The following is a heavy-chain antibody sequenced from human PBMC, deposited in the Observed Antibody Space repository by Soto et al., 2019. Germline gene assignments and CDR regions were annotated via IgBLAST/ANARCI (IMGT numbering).Heavy chain of an antibody. CDR3: ARTWALGELLRNWFDP. J-gene: IGHJ5*02. CDR1: GFTFSSYS. V-gene: IGHV3-21*01. Sequence: TGGSLRLSCAASGFTFSSYSMNWVRQAPGKGLEWVSSISSSSSYIYYADSVKGRFTISRDNAKNSLYLQMNSLRAEDTAVYYCARTWALGELLRNWFDPSGQGTLVTVSS. CDR2: ISSSSSYI. D-gene: IGHD2-15*01.